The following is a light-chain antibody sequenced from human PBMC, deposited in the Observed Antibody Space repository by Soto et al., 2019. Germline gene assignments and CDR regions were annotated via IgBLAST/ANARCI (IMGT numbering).Light chain of an antibody. Sequence: QSVLTQPASVSGSPGQSITISCTGTSSDVGGYNYVSWYQQHPCKAPKLMIYDVSNRPSGVSNRFSGSKSGNTASLAISGVQAEDEADYDCSSYTSSSTLVFGGGTELTVL. CDR3: SSYTSSSTLV. J-gene: IGLJ2*01. V-gene: IGLV2-14*01. CDR2: DVS. CDR1: SSDVGGYNY.